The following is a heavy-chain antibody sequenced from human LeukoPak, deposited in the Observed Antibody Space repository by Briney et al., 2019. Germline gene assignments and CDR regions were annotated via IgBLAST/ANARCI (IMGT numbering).Heavy chain of an antibody. D-gene: IGHD6-13*01. V-gene: IGHV3-23*01. J-gene: IGHJ4*02. CDR3: AKGSFGSWYYFDS. CDR1: GFTFGSSA. CDR2: FSRSGPDT. Sequence: GGSLRLSCAASGFTFGSSAMSWVRQAPGKGPEWVSTFSRSGPDTYYADSVKGRFTNFRDNSKNTLYLQMNSLRAEDTAVYYCAKGSFGSWYYFDSWGKETLFTVSS.